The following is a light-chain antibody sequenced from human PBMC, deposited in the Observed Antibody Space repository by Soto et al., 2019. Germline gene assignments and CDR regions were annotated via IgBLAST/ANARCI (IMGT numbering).Light chain of an antibody. CDR2: DAS. CDR3: QQHGSSPIT. V-gene: IGKV3-11*01. CDR1: QSVSSY. J-gene: IGKJ5*01. Sequence: EILLTQSPATLSLSHGERSTLXXRASQSVSSYLAWYQQKPGQAPRXVIYDASNRATGIPARFSGSGAGTDFTLTISRLEPEDFAVYYCQQHGSSPITFGQGTRLEIK.